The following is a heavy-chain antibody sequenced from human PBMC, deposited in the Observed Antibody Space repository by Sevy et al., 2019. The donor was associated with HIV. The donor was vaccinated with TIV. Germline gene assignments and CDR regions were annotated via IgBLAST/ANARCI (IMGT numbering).Heavy chain of an antibody. CDR3: TTDHRRDGIVVVPFEY. D-gene: IGHD2-15*01. CDR2: IRSKAGGGTT. V-gene: IGHV3-15*01. CDR1: GFTFSNAW. Sequence: GGSLRLSCAASGFTFSNAWMSWVRQSPGKGLEWVGRIRSKAGGGTTDYATIVKSKFTISRDDSIDILYLQLNSLETEDTAVYYCTTDHRRDGIVVVPFEYWGQGTLVTVSS. J-gene: IGHJ4*02.